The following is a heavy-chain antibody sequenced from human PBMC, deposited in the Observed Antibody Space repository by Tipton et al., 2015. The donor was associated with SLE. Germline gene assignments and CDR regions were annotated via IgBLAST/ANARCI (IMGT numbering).Heavy chain of an antibody. D-gene: IGHD3-10*01. CDR2: ISSSSSTI. V-gene: IGHV3-48*01. Sequence: SLRLSCAASGFTFSSYSMNWVRQAPGKGLEWVSYISSSSSTIYYADSVKGRFTISRDNAKNSLYLQMNSLRAEDTAVYYWARDRGGGRNAFDIWGQGTMVAVAS. CDR3: ARDRGGGRNAFDI. CDR1: GFTFSSYS. J-gene: IGHJ3*02.